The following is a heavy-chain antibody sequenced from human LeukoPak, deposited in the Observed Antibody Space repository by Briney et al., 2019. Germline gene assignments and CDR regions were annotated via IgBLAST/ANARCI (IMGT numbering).Heavy chain of an antibody. CDR2: IYYSGST. V-gene: IGHV4-61*01. J-gene: IGHJ3*02. CDR3: ARRQKLRGPRAGDALDI. Sequence: PSQTLSLTCTVSGGSISSGSYYWSWIRQPPGKGLEWIGYIYYSGSTNYNPSLKSRVTISVDTSKNQFSLKLSSVTAADTAMYYCARRQKLRGPRAGDALDIWGQGTMVTVSS. D-gene: IGHD4/OR15-4a*01. CDR1: GGSISSGSYY.